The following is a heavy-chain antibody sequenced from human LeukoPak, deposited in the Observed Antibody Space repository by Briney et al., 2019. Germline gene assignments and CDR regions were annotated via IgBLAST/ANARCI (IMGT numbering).Heavy chain of an antibody. V-gene: IGHV3-23*01. Sequence: PGGSLRLSCAASGVTFSRYAMSWVRQAPGKGLEWVSAISESGTGTYYADSVKGRFTISRDNSKNTLSLQMNSLRAEDTAVYYCAKDDPPYYYDSSGYSQFDYWGQGTLVTVSS. CDR1: GVTFSRYA. CDR2: ISESGTGT. CDR3: AKDDPPYYYDSSGYSQFDY. D-gene: IGHD3-22*01. J-gene: IGHJ4*02.